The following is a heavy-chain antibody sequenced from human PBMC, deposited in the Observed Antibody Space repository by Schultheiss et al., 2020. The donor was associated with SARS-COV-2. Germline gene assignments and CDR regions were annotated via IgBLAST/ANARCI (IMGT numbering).Heavy chain of an antibody. CDR2: IDRDSATI. D-gene: IGHD1-7*01. Sequence: GESLKISCAASGFIFSSYTMNWVRQAPGKGLEWVAYIDRDSATIHYADSVKGRFTISRDNDRHLVFLQMNSLRAEDTAVYYCARAKDPNWNYARPFDPWGQGTLVTVSS. V-gene: IGHV3-48*01. J-gene: IGHJ5*02. CDR3: ARAKDPNWNYARPFDP. CDR1: GFIFSSYT.